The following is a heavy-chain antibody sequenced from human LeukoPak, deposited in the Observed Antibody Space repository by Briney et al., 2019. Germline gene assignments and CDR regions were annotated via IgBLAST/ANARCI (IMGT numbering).Heavy chain of an antibody. Sequence: GSSLTLSCLASVFTFCTYMLTGVGQAPCKGLECVANIKEDGSEKYVLDSVKGRFTISRDNAKNSLFLQLNSLRVEDTAVYYCTRGDWNDAWGQGTLVTVSS. CDR2: IKEDGSEK. J-gene: IGHJ5*02. CDR1: VFTFCTYM. CDR3: TRGDWNDA. V-gene: IGHV3-7*04.